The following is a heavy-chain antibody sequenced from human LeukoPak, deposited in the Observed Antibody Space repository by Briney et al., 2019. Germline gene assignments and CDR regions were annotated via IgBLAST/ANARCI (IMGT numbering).Heavy chain of an antibody. CDR2: ISYARSNK. V-gene: IGHV3-30*04. D-gene: IGHD4-17*01. J-gene: IGHJ4*02. CDR3: AKDRGLYGDYLDY. CDR1: GFTFSSYA. Sequence: HTGRSLRLSCAAAGFTFSSYAMHWVRQAPGKGLEWVAVISYARSNKYYADSVKGRFNISRDNSKNKLYMQMNSLRAEDTAVYYCAKDRGLYGDYLDYWGQGTLVTVSS.